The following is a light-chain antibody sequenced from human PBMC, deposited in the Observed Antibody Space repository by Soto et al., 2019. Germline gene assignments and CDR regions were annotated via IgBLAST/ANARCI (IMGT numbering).Light chain of an antibody. J-gene: IGKJ4*01. V-gene: IGKV3-20*01. Sequence: EIVLTQSPGTLSLSPGERATLSCRASQSITSGYLAWYQQKPGQAPRLLIYDASRWATGIPDRFSGSGSGTDFTLTITRLEPEDFAVYYCQQYGSSPLTFGGGTKVEIK. CDR1: QSITSGY. CDR3: QQYGSSPLT. CDR2: DAS.